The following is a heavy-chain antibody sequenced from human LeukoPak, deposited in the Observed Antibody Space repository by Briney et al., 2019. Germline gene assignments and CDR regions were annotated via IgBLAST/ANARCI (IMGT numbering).Heavy chain of an antibody. D-gene: IGHD3-16*01. V-gene: IGHV3-23*01. Sequence: GGSLRLSCAASGFTFSDYAISWVRQAPGKGLEWVSTICGSCGNTHYADSVKGRFTISRDNSKNTLYLQMNSLRAEDTAIYYCAKQSLYVLSQCDYWGQGTLVTVSS. CDR1: GFTFSDYA. CDR3: AKQSLYVLSQCDY. J-gene: IGHJ4*02. CDR2: ICGSCGNT.